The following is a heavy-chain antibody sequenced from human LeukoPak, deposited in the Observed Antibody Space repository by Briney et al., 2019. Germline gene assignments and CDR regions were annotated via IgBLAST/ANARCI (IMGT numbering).Heavy chain of an antibody. Sequence: GGSLRLSCAASGFTFSSYEMNWVRQAPGKGLEWVSVIYSGGSTYYADSVKGRFTISRDNSKNTLYLQMNSLRAEDTAVYYCASNLGNDAFDIWGQGTMVTVSS. CDR3: ASNLGNDAFDI. CDR2: IYSGGST. CDR1: GFTFSSYE. D-gene: IGHD1-14*01. V-gene: IGHV3-66*01. J-gene: IGHJ3*02.